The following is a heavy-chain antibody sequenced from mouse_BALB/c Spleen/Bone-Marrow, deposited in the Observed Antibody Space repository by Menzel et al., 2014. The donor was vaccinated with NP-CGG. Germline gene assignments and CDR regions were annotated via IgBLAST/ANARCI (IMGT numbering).Heavy chain of an antibody. CDR3: ARSPYGYDGRDY. Sequence: EVKLMESGGGLVQPGGSRKLSCAASGFTFSSFGMHWVRQAPEKGLEWVAYISSGSSTIYYADTVKGRFTISRDNPKNTLFLRMTSLRSEDTAMYYCARSPYGYDGRDYWGQGTSVTVSS. V-gene: IGHV5-17*02. J-gene: IGHJ4*01. CDR1: GFTFSSFG. D-gene: IGHD2-2*01. CDR2: ISSGSSTI.